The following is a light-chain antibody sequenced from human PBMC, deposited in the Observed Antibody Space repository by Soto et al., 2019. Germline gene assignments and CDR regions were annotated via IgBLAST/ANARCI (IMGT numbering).Light chain of an antibody. J-gene: IGKJ4*01. CDR2: EAS. CDR3: AQHYSYQLT. Sequence: DIQMTQSPSSLSASVGDRVTITFRASQDIGNDLGWYQQKPGKAPGRLIYEASNLQSGVPSRFRGSGSSKGLTRTISSLQPEDFATHHCAQHYSYQLTVAGGTKVDIK. V-gene: IGKV1-17*01. CDR1: QDIGND.